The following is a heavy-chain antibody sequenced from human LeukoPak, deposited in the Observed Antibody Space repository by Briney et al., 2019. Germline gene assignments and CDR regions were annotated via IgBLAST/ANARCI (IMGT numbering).Heavy chain of an antibody. CDR3: ATDQRYAFDY. CDR1: GFTFSNYW. V-gene: IGHV3-48*02. Sequence: GGSLRFSCAASGFTFSNYWMGWVRQAPGKGLEWISNIRTTAEGAKYAYYADSVKGRVTISRDDGKNTLYLHMNSLRDDDTAVYYCATDQRYAFDYWGQGILVTVSS. CDR2: IRTTAEGAKYA. D-gene: IGHD3-9*01. J-gene: IGHJ4*02.